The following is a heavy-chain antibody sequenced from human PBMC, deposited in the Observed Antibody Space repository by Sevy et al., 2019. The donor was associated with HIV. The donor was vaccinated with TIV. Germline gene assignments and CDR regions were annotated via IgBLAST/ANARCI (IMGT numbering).Heavy chain of an antibody. CDR1: GFSFSSHG. V-gene: IGHV3-30*03. CDR2: ISYDGNKK. J-gene: IGHJ4*02. CDR3: ARDGGWYNYAPSDY. Sequence: GGSLRLSCAASGFSFSSHGMHWVRQAPGKGLEWQSVISYDGNKKYYADSVKGRFTISMDNSKNTLYQQMNSLRPEDTAVYYCARDGGWYNYAPSDYWGQGTLVTVSS. D-gene: IGHD1-1*01.